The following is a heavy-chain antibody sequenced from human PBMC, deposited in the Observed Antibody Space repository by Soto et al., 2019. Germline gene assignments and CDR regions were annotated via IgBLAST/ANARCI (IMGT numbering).Heavy chain of an antibody. CDR1: VYSFTSDG. Sequence: XSVKVSCKASVYSFTSDGISWVRQAPGQGLEWMGWISAYNGNTNYAQKLQGRVTMTTDTSTSTAYMGLRSLRSDDTAVYYCARDDYYDSSGYYQIHYYYYYYGMDVWGQGTTVTVSS. V-gene: IGHV1-18*01. CDR2: ISAYNGNT. CDR3: ARDDYYDSSGYYQIHYYYYYYGMDV. J-gene: IGHJ6*02. D-gene: IGHD3-22*01.